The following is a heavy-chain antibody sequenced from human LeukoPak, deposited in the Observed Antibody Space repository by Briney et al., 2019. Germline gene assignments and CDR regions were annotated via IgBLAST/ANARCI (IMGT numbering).Heavy chain of an antibody. V-gene: IGHV3-9*01. Sequence: GGSLRLSCAASGFTFDDYAMHWVRQAPGKGLEWVSGISWNSGSIGYADSVKGRFTISRDNSKNTLHLQMNSLRAEDTAVYYCAKDMQQWLVLYDAFDIWGQGTMVTVSS. J-gene: IGHJ3*02. CDR3: AKDMQQWLVLYDAFDI. CDR1: GFTFDDYA. CDR2: ISWNSGSI. D-gene: IGHD6-19*01.